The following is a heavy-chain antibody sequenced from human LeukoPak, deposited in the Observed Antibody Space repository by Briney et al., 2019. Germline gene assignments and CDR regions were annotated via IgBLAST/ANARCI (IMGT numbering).Heavy chain of an antibody. CDR2: INPSGGST. V-gene: IGHV1-46*01. Sequence: ASVKVSCKASGYTFTSYYMHWVRQAPGQGLEWMGIINPSGGSTSYAQKFQGRVTTARDTSTSTVYMELSSLRSEDTAVYYCARDARYCSGGSCYRRIDYWGQGTLVTVSS. CDR3: ARDARYCSGGSCYRRIDY. J-gene: IGHJ4*02. D-gene: IGHD2-15*01. CDR1: GYTFTSYY.